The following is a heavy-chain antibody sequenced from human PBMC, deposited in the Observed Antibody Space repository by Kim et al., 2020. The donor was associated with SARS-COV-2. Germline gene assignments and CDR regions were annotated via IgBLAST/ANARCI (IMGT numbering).Heavy chain of an antibody. V-gene: IGHV4-34*01. CDR3: ARGRPQSVDNRGSAFDI. CDR1: GGSFSGYY. J-gene: IGHJ3*02. D-gene: IGHD1-1*01. CDR2: INHSGST. Sequence: SETLSLTCAVYGGSFSGYYWSWIRQPPGKGLEWIGEINHSGSTNYNPSLKSRVTISVDTSKNQFSLKLSSVTAADTAVYYCARGRPQSVDNRGSAFDIWGQGTMVTVSS.